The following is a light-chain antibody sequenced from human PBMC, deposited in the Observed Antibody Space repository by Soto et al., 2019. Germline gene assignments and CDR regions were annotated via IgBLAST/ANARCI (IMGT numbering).Light chain of an antibody. V-gene: IGKV3-11*01. CDR2: GAA. CDR3: QQPGSLST. Sequence: ESVLKQSRATVYVSPGERATXSCRASQRVSSNLAWYQQKPGQAPRLLSYGAANRANGIPARFSGSGSGTDFTLTISRLEPEDFAVYYCQQPGSLSTFGVGTKVDIK. J-gene: IGKJ4*01. CDR1: QRVSSN.